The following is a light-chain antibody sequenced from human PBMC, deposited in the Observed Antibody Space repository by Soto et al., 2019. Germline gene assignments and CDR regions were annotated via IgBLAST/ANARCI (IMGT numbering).Light chain of an antibody. CDR1: SSDVGSYNL. V-gene: IGLV2-23*01. CDR2: EGS. CDR3: CSYAGSSVAV. Sequence: QSALTQPASVSGSPGQSITISCTGTSSDVGSYNLVSWYQQHPGKAPKLMIYEGSKRPSWVSNRFSGSKSGNTASLTISGLQAEDEADYYCCSYAGSSVAVFGGGTQLTVL. J-gene: IGLJ7*01.